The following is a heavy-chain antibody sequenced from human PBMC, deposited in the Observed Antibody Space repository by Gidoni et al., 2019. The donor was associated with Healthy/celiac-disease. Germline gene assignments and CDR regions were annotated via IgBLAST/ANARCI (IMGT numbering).Heavy chain of an antibody. CDR3: ARGRAGPQHKSWLTPPLQKNWFDP. D-gene: IGHD2-21*01. J-gene: IGHJ5*02. CDR2: INHSGST. CDR1: GGSFSGYY. Sequence: QVQLQQWGAGLLKPSETLSLTCAVYGGSFSGYYWSWIRQPPGKGLEWIGEINHSGSTNYNPSLKSRVTISVDTSKNQFSLKLSSVTAADTAVYYCARGRAGPQHKSWLTPPLQKNWFDPWGQGTLVTVSS. V-gene: IGHV4-34*01.